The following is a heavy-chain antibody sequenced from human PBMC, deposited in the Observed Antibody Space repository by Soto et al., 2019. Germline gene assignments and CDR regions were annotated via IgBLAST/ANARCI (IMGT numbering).Heavy chain of an antibody. V-gene: IGHV3-9*01. D-gene: IGHD5-12*01. CDR3: AKDSGYNGPLYYFDY. CDR1: GFTFDDYA. J-gene: IGHJ4*02. Sequence: GGFLRLSCAASGFTFDDYAMHWVRQAPGKGLEWVSGISWNSGSIGYADSVKGRFTMSRDNAKNSLYLQMNSLRAEDTALYYCAKDSGYNGPLYYFDYWGQGTLVTSPQ. CDR2: ISWNSGSI.